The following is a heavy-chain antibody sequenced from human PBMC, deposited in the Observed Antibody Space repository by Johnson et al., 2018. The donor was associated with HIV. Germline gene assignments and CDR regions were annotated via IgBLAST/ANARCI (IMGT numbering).Heavy chain of an antibody. J-gene: IGHJ3*02. D-gene: IGHD1-26*01. CDR1: GFTFSSYG. CDR2: IWYDGNNK. CDR3: AKRYSGSLRDTFDI. Sequence: QVQLVESGGGVVQPGRSLRLSCAASGFTFSSYGMHWVRQAPGKGLEWVAVIWYDGNNKYCADSVKGRFTISRDNSKNTLYLQMNSLRAEDTAVYYCAKRYSGSLRDTFDIWGQGTMVTVSS. V-gene: IGHV3-33*06.